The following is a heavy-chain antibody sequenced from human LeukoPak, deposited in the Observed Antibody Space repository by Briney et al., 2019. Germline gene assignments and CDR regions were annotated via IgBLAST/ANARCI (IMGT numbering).Heavy chain of an antibody. V-gene: IGHV3-21*01. CDR1: GFTFSSYS. D-gene: IGHD6-6*01. Sequence: GGSLRLSCAASGFTFSSYSMNWVRQAPGKGLEWVSSISSSSSYIYYADSVKGRFTISRDNAKNSLYLQMNSLRAEDTAVYYCARGLEMYLAARPADHFDYWGQGTLVTVSS. CDR3: ARGLEMYLAARPADHFDY. J-gene: IGHJ4*02. CDR2: ISSSSSYI.